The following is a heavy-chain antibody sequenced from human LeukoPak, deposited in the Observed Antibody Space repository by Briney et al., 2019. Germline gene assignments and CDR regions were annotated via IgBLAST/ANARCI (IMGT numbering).Heavy chain of an antibody. Sequence: GGSLRLSCAASGFTFSSYWMHWVRQAPGKGLVWVSRINTDGSTTTYADSVRGRFTISRDNSKNTLYLQMNSLRAEDTAVYYCAKSTGIAVAGDPDYWGQGTLVTVSS. CDR2: INTDGSTT. J-gene: IGHJ4*02. V-gene: IGHV3-74*01. D-gene: IGHD6-19*01. CDR1: GFTFSSYW. CDR3: AKSTGIAVAGDPDY.